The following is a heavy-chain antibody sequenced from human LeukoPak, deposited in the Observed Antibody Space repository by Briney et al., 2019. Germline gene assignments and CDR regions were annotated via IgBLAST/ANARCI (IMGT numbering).Heavy chain of an antibody. D-gene: IGHD6-19*01. V-gene: IGHV3-23*01. CDR3: ARIAVAGEAVFKAFDI. J-gene: IGHJ3*02. CDR2: ISGSASST. Sequence: PGGSLRLSCAASGFTFSSYAMSWVRQAPGKGLEWVSAISGSASSTYHADSVKGRFTISRDNSKNTLYLQMNSLRAEDTAVYYCARIAVAGEAVFKAFDIWGQGTMVTVSS. CDR1: GFTFSSYA.